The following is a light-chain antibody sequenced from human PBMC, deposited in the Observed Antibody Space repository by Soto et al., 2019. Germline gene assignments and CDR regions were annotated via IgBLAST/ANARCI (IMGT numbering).Light chain of an antibody. V-gene: IGLV2-14*01. J-gene: IGLJ3*02. CDR1: SSDVGDYDY. CDR2: EVR. Sequence: SVLTQPASVSGSPGQSITISCTGTSSDVGDYDYVSWYQQHPGKAPKLMIYEVRNRPSGVSNRFSGSKSGNTASLAISGLQAEDEANYYCSSYTNSNTWVFGGGTKLTVL. CDR3: SSYTNSNTWV.